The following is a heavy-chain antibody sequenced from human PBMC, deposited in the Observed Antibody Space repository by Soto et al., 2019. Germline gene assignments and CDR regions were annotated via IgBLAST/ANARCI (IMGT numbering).Heavy chain of an antibody. D-gene: IGHD1-20*01. CDR1: GDSVSSSSYC. CDR2: IYYSGTT. J-gene: IGHJ1*01. CDR3: SRLNEILITGPHFPH. Sequence: PSETLSLTCTVSGDSVSSSSYCWGWIRQPPGMGLEWIGSIYYSGTTYYNPSLKSRVTISVDTSKNQFSLKLSSVTAADTAVYYCSRLNEILITGPHFPHWXQGTLVTVSS. V-gene: IGHV4-39*01.